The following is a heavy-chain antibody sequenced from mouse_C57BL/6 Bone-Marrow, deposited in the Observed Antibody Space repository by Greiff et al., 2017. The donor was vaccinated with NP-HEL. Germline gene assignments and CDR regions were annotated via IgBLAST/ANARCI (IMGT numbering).Heavy chain of an antibody. V-gene: IGHV1-26*01. CDR3: ARKGYGNFYYAMDY. D-gene: IGHD2-1*01. CDR2: INPNNGGT. J-gene: IGHJ4*01. Sequence: VQLQQSGPELVKPGASVKISCKASGYTFTDYYMNWVKQSHGKSLEWIGDINPNNGGTSYNQKFKGKATLTVDKSSSTAYMELRSLTSEDSAVYYCARKGYGNFYYAMDYWGQGTSVTVSS. CDR1: GYTFTDYY.